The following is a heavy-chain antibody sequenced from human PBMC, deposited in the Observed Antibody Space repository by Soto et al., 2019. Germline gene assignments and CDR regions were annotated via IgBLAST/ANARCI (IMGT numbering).Heavy chain of an antibody. D-gene: IGHD2-15*01. J-gene: IGHJ4*02. Sequence: QVQLQQWGAGLLKPSETLSLTCAVYGGSFSGYYWSWIRQPPGKGLEWIGEINHSGSTNYNPSLKSRVTISVYTSKNQCSRKLSSVTAADTAVYYCASYCSGGSCPFDYWGQGTLVTVSS. CDR3: ASYCSGGSCPFDY. CDR2: INHSGST. CDR1: GGSFSGYY. V-gene: IGHV4-34*01.